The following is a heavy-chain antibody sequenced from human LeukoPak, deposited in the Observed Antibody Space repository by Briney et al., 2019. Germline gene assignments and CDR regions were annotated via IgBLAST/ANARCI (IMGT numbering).Heavy chain of an antibody. V-gene: IGHV3-7*01. J-gene: IGHJ5*02. CDR2: IKQDGSEK. CDR1: GFTFSSYW. D-gene: IGHD2-15*01. Sequence: GGSLRLSCAASGFTFSSYWMSWVRQAPGKGLEWVANIKQDGSEKYYVDSVKGRFTISRDNAKNSLYLQMNSLRAEDTAVYYCARVMSYSGGSCYIPRWFDPWGQGTLVTVSS. CDR3: ARVMSYSGGSCYIPRWFDP.